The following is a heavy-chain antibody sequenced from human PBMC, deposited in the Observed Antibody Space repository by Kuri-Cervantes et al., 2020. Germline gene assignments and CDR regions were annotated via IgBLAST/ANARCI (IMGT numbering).Heavy chain of an antibody. J-gene: IGHJ4*02. CDR3: ARAEYSSGWYVYFDY. Sequence: GSLRLSCTVSGGSISSSSYYWGWIRQPPGKGLEWIGSIYYSGSTYYNPSLKSRVTISVDTSKYQFSLKLSSVTAADTAVYYCARAEYSSGWYVYFDYWGQGTLVTVSS. D-gene: IGHD6-19*01. V-gene: IGHV4-39*07. CDR1: GGSISSSSYY. CDR2: IYYSGST.